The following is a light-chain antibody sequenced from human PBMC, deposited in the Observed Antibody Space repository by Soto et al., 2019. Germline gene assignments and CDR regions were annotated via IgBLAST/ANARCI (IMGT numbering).Light chain of an antibody. V-gene: IGKV3-20*01. CDR2: GSS. CDR1: QSVGSCY. J-gene: IGKJ5*01. CDR3: QLYSRSIT. Sequence: EKVFAQAPCTLSWSQGERATLSCRASQSVGSCYLSWYQQPRGPPPRLLFYGSSSRASGISGRFSGSGAGADFPITITWLEHDDFALYYCQLYSRSITFSQGTRLETK.